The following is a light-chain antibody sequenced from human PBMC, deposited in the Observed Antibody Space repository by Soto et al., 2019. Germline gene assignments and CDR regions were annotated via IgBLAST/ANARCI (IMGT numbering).Light chain of an antibody. CDR2: AAS. V-gene: IGKV1-27*01. CDR3: QHYNNAPFT. Sequence: DIQMTQSPSSLSASVGDRVTITCRASQGIRNFLAWYQQRPGTVPKLLIYAASTLQSGVPSRFSGSGSGTDFTLTISSLQPEDVASYYCQHYNNAPFTFGPGTKVDIK. J-gene: IGKJ3*01. CDR1: QGIRNF.